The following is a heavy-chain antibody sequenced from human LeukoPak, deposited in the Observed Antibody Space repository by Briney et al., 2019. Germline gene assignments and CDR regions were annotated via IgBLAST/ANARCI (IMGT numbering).Heavy chain of an antibody. J-gene: IGHJ5*02. CDR2: IIPIFGTA. CDR3: AREAYCGGDCSNWFDP. CDR1: GGTFGSYA. Sequence: SVKVSCKASGGTFGSYAISWVRQAPGQGLEWMGGIIPIFGTANYAQKFQGRVTITADESTSTAYMELSSLRSEDTAVYYCAREAYCGGDCSNWFDPWGQGTLVTVSS. D-gene: IGHD2-21*02. V-gene: IGHV1-69*13.